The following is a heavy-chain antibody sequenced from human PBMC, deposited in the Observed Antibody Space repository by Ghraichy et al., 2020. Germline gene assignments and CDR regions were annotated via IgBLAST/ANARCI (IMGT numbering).Heavy chain of an antibody. CDR3: ARDRGAHSSGWWRPPFDY. Sequence: ASVKVSCKASGYTFTSYGISWVRQAPGQGLEWMGWISAYNGNTNYAQKLQGRVTMTTDTSTSTAYMELRSLRSDDTAVYYCARDRGAHSSGWWRPPFDYWGQGTLVTVSS. V-gene: IGHV1-18*01. J-gene: IGHJ4*02. CDR2: ISAYNGNT. CDR1: GYTFTSYG. D-gene: IGHD6-19*01.